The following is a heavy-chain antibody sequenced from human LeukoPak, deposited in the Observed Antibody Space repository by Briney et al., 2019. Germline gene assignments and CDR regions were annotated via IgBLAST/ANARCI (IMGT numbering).Heavy chain of an antibody. J-gene: IGHJ3*02. V-gene: IGHV3-23*01. CDR2: ISGSGGST. D-gene: IGHD3-22*01. CDR3: AKDDYYYDSSGYYLGDAFDI. Sequence: GGSLRLSCAASGLTFSSYAMSWVRQAPGKGLEWVSAISGSGGSTYYADSVNGRFTISSDNSKNTLYLQMNSLRAEDTAVYYCAKDDYYYDSSGYYLGDAFDIWGQGTMVTVSS. CDR1: GLTFSSYA.